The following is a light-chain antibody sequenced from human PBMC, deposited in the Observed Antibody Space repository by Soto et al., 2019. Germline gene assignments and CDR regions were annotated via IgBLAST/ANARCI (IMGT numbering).Light chain of an antibody. CDR3: QQYGGSPIT. CDR2: GAS. V-gene: IGKV3-20*01. Sequence: ILLTQSPVTLSLSPGERVSLSCRASQSVTTRLSWYQHKPGQAPRLLMSGASSRASGVPVRFSGSGSGTDFTLTISRLEPEDFALYYCQQYGGSPITFGLGTRLEIK. J-gene: IGKJ5*01. CDR1: QSVTTR.